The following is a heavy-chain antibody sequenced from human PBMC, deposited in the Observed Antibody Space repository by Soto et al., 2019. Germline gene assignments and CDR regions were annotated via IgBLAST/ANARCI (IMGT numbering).Heavy chain of an antibody. J-gene: IGHJ6*02. CDR3: ARETSIVGATNYYYGMDV. CDR2: INHSGST. D-gene: IGHD1-26*01. Sequence: SETLSLTCAVYGGSFSGYYWSWIRQPPGKGLEWIGEINHSGSTNYNPSLKSRVTISVDTSKNQFSLKLSSVTAADTAVYYCARETSIVGATNYYYGMDVWGQGTTVTVSS. V-gene: IGHV4-34*01. CDR1: GGSFSGYY.